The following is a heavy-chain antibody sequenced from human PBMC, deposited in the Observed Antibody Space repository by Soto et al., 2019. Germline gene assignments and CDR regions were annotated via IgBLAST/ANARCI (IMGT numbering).Heavy chain of an antibody. Sequence: GGSLRLSCAASGFTFSRYWMNWVRQAPGKGLEWVANIKQDGTEKNYVDSVKGRFTISRDNARKSLYLQMDSLRAEDTAVYFCARGDTPMITGMDSFDIWGQGTMVPSPQ. D-gene: IGHD5-18*01. CDR2: IKQDGTEK. CDR3: ARGDTPMITGMDSFDI. V-gene: IGHV3-7*01. CDR1: GFTFSRYW. J-gene: IGHJ3*02.